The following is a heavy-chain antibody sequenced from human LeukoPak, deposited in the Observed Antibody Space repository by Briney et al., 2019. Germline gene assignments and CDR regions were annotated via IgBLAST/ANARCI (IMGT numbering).Heavy chain of an antibody. Sequence: ASVKVSCKASGYTFTSYGISWVRQAPGQGLEWMGWISAYNGNTNYAQKLQGRVTMTTDTSTSTAYMELRSLRSDDTAVYYCARVRGSSWYRAEGWFDPWGQGTLVTVSS. CDR3: ARVRGSSWYRAEGWFDP. V-gene: IGHV1-18*01. CDR2: ISAYNGNT. D-gene: IGHD6-13*01. CDR1: GYTFTSYG. J-gene: IGHJ5*02.